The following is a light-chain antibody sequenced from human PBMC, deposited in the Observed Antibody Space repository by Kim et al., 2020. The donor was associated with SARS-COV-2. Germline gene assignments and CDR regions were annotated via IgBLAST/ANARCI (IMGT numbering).Light chain of an antibody. CDR1: SSNIGAGYD. V-gene: IGLV1-40*01. CDR2: RNY. Sequence: QSVLTQPPSLSGAPGQRVTISCTGNSSNIGAGYDVHWYQQLPGTAPKLLIYRNYYRPSGVPDRFSGSKSGTSASLAITGLQAEDEADYYCQSYDSSLTVHVVFGGGTQLTVL. J-gene: IGLJ2*01. CDR3: QSYDSSLTVHVV.